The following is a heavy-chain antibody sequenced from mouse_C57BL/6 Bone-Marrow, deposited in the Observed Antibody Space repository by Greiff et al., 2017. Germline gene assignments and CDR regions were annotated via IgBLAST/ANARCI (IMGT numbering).Heavy chain of an antibody. J-gene: IGHJ3*01. Sequence: VQLQQSGAELAKPGASVKLSCKASGYTFTSYWMPWVKQRPGQGLEWIGYINPSSGYTKYNQKFKDKATLTADKSSSTAYMQLSSLTYEDSAVYYCASGYYPPWFAYWGQGTLVTVSA. CDR1: GYTFTSYW. CDR3: ASGYYPPWFAY. CDR2: INPSSGYT. D-gene: IGHD2-3*01. V-gene: IGHV1-7*01.